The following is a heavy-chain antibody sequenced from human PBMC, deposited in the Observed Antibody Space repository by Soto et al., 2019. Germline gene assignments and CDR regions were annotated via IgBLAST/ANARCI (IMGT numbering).Heavy chain of an antibody. V-gene: IGHV3-23*01. CDR3: ARTQYNWNSIPVD. D-gene: IGHD1-7*01. Sequence: GGSLRLSCAASGFTFSSYGMSWVRQAPEEGLEWVSAIDGSGVITHYADSVKGRFTVSRDNSKNTVSLQMNGLRADDTAVYHCARTQYNWNSIPVDWGQGTLVTVSS. J-gene: IGHJ4*02. CDR2: IDGSGVIT. CDR1: GFTFSSYG.